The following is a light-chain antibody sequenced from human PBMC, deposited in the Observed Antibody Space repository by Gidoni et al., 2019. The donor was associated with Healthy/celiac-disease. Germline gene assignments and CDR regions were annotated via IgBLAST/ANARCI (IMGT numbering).Light chain of an antibody. CDR1: QSISIY. Sequence: DIQVTQSPSSLSASVGDRVTITCRASQSISIYLNWYQQKPGKAPKVLIFAASSLQSGVPSRFSGSGSGTDFTLTISSLQPEDFATYYCQQSYSTPHTFGQGTKLEIK. CDR2: AAS. CDR3: QQSYSTPHT. V-gene: IGKV1-39*01. J-gene: IGKJ2*01.